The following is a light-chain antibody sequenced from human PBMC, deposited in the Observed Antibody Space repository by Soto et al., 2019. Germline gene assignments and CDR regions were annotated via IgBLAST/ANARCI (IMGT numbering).Light chain of an antibody. CDR2: DTS. J-gene: IGKJ1*01. CDR3: QQYIYWPWT. V-gene: IGKV3-15*01. CDR1: QSVSSS. Sequence: EIVVTQSPATLSVSPGERVTLSCRASQSVSSSLAWYQQRPGQAPRLLIYDTSTRAPGIAARFSGSGSGTEFTLTISSLQSEDVAVYYCQQYIYWPWTFGQGTKVEIK.